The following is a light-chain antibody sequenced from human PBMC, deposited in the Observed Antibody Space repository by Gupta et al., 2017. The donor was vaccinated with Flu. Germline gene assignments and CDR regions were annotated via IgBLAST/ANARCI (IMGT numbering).Light chain of an antibody. J-gene: IGLJ2*01. Sequence: SYELTQPPSVSVSPGQTARITCSGDALPKKFAYWYQQKSAQAHLLVVYEDSKRTAAIPGRFSGSSSGTIATVTISAAKGEEAGDYYCYATDNSGNHVFGGGTKLTVL. CDR3: YATDNSGNHV. CDR1: ALPKKF. CDR2: EDS. V-gene: IGLV3-10*01.